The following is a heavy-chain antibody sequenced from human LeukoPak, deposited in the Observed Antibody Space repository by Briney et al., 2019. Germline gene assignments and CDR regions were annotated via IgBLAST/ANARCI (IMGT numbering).Heavy chain of an antibody. CDR2: IYYSGST. CDR1: GGSISSYY. CDR3: ARGGWAAAAGTDFDY. J-gene: IGHJ4*02. D-gene: IGHD6-13*01. Sequence: SETLSLTCTVSGGSISSYYWSWIRQPPGKGLEWIGYIYYSGSTNYNPSLKSRVTISVDTSKNQFSLKLSSVTAADTAVYYCARGGWAAAAGTDFDYWGQGTLVTVSS. V-gene: IGHV4-59*01.